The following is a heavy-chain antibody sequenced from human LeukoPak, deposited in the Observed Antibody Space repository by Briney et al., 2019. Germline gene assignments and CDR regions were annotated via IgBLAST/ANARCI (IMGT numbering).Heavy chain of an antibody. D-gene: IGHD3-16*01. CDR2: IYYSGSA. Sequence: SETLSLTCTVSGGSISSYYWSWIRQPPGKGLEWIGYIYYSGSAIYDPSLKRRVTISVDTSKNQFSLKLSSVTAADTAVYYCARDGGYYYGMDVWGQGTTVTVSS. V-gene: IGHV4-59*01. J-gene: IGHJ6*02. CDR1: GGSISSYY. CDR3: ARDGGYYYGMDV.